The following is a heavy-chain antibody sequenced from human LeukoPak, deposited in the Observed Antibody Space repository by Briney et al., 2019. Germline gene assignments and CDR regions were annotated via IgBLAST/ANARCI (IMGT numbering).Heavy chain of an antibody. CDR3: AREVGSTTVRWFDP. V-gene: IGHV4-30-2*01. CDR2: IYHSGST. CDR1: GGSISSGGYS. Sequence: SETLSLTCAVSGGSISSGGYSWSWIRQPPGKGLEWIGYIYHSGSTYYNPSLRRRVTISVDRSKNQFSLKLSSVTAADTAVYYCAREVGSTTVRWFDPWGQGTLVTVSS. J-gene: IGHJ5*02. D-gene: IGHD1-26*01.